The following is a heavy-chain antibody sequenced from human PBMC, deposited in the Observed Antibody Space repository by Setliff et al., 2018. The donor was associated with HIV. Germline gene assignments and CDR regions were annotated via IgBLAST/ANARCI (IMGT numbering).Heavy chain of an antibody. CDR2: IYYSGST. V-gene: IGHV4-61*03. CDR1: GDAVSSRSYY. J-gene: IGHJ4*02. D-gene: IGHD1-1*01. Sequence: SETPSLTCTVSGDAVSSRSYYWSWIRQPPGKGLEWIGYIYYSGSTNYNPSLKSRVTISVDTSKNHFSLKRRSGTAADTAVYYCAQLGMVDDFDYWGQGTLVTVSS. CDR3: AQLGMVDDFDY.